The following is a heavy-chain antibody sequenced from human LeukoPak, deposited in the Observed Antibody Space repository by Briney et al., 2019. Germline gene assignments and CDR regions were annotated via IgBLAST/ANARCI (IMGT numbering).Heavy chain of an antibody. Sequence: GRSLRLSCAASGLTFDDYAMHWVRQAPGKGLEWVSGISWNSGSIGYADSVKGRFTISRDNAKNSLYLQMNSLRAEDTALYYCAKGSDFWSGSIWGQGTMVTVSS. CDR3: AKGSDFWSGSI. V-gene: IGHV3-9*01. CDR2: ISWNSGSI. J-gene: IGHJ3*02. D-gene: IGHD3-3*01. CDR1: GLTFDDYA.